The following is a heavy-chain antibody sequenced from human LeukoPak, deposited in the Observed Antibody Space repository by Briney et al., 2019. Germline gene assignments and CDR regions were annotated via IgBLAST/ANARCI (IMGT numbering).Heavy chain of an antibody. V-gene: IGHV3-23*01. D-gene: IGHD3-22*01. CDR3: AKDGSEYYYDSSGDLD. CDR2: ISGSGGST. Sequence: GGSLRLSCAASGFTFSSYAMSWVRQAPGKGLEWVSAISGSGGSTYYADSVKGRFTISRDNSKNTLYLQMNSLRAEDTAVYYCAKDGSEYYYDSSGDLDWGQGTLVTVSS. J-gene: IGHJ4*02. CDR1: GFTFSSYA.